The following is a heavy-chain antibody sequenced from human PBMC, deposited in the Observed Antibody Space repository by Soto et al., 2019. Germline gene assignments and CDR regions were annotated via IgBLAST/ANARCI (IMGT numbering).Heavy chain of an antibody. V-gene: IGHV3-21*01. J-gene: IGHJ3*02. CDR1: GFTFSTYT. CDR2: ISAGGRSI. D-gene: IGHD3-10*01. CDR3: ARSTPGNPFDI. Sequence: EVQLVESGGGLVKPGGSLRLSCAASGFTFSTYTMNWVRQAPGKGLEWVSSISAGGRSIYYADSLKGRSTVSRDNAKSSLYLQMNSLRVEAMAVYYCARSTPGNPFDIWGQGTMVTVSS.